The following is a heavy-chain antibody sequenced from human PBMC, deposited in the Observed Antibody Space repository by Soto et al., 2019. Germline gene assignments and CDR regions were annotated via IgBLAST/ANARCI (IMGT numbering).Heavy chain of an antibody. Sequence: QVQLVESGGGVVQPGRSLRLSCAASGFTFSNYVLHWVRQAPGKGLEWLALISYDGSNKYYADSVKGRFTISRDNSKNTRYLQMNSLRADDTAVYYCAKDRSSSWALDYWGQGTLVTVSS. D-gene: IGHD6-13*01. CDR2: ISYDGSNK. J-gene: IGHJ4*02. CDR1: GFTFSNYV. CDR3: AKDRSSSWALDY. V-gene: IGHV3-30*18.